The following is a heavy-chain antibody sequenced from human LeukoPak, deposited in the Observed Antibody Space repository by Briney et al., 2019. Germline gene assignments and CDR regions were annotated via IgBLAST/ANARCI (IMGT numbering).Heavy chain of an antibody. CDR1: GFTFSSYA. CDR3: ARAQCNGGSCYFDY. J-gene: IGHJ4*02. V-gene: IGHV3-23*01. CDR2: ISGSGGSST. D-gene: IGHD2-15*01. Sequence: QPGGSLRLSCAASGFTFSSYAMSWVRQAPGKGLEWVSAISGSGGSSTTYADSVKGRFTISRDNAKNTLHLQMNSLGVEDTAIYYCARAQCNGGSCYFDYWGQGTLVTVSS.